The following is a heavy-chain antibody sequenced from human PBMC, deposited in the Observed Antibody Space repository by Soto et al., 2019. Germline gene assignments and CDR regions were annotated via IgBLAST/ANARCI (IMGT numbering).Heavy chain of an antibody. D-gene: IGHD5-12*01. CDR1: GGSFSGYY. V-gene: IGHV4-34*01. J-gene: IGHJ4*02. CDR3: ARSTYVRWLQLRGGFDY. Sequence: SETLSLTCAVYGGSFSGYYWGWIRQPPGKGLEWIGEINHSGSTNYNPSLKSRVTISVDTSKDQFSLKLSSVTAADTAVYYCARSTYVRWLQLRGGFDYWGQGTLVTVSS. CDR2: INHSGST.